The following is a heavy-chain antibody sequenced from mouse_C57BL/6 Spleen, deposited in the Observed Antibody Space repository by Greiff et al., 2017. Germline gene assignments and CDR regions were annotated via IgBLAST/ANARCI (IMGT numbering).Heavy chain of an antibody. V-gene: IGHV2-2*01. Sequence: QVQLQQSGPGLVQPSQCLSITCTVSGFSFTSYGVHWVRQSPGKGLEWLGVIWSGGSTDYNAAFISRLIISKDNSKSQVFFKMNSLQADDTAIYYCARNWGNWDWYFDVWGTGTTVTVSS. J-gene: IGHJ1*03. CDR3: ARNWGNWDWYFDV. CDR2: IWSGGST. CDR1: GFSFTSYG. D-gene: IGHD4-1*01.